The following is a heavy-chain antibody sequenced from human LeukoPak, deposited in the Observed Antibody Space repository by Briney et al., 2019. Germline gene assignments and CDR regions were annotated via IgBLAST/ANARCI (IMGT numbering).Heavy chain of an antibody. J-gene: IGHJ3*02. D-gene: IGHD3-22*01. CDR2: INPNSGGT. CDR1: GYTFTGYY. Sequence: GASVKVSCKASGYTFTGYYMHWVRQAPGQGLEWMGRINPNSGGTNYEQKFQGRVTMTRDTSISTAYMELSRLRSDATAVYYCARGYYDSSGYYGVIDAFDIWGQGTMVTVSS. CDR3: ARGYYDSSGYYGVIDAFDI. V-gene: IGHV1-2*06.